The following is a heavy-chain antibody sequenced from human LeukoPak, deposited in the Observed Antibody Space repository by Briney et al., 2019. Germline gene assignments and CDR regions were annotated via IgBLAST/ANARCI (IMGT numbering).Heavy chain of an antibody. CDR1: GGSISSSSYY. CDR2: ISYSGST. CDR3: ARQDSEGRWPNDY. J-gene: IGHJ4*02. D-gene: IGHD5-24*01. V-gene: IGHV4-39*01. Sequence: SETLSLTCAVSGGSISSSSYYWGWIRQPPGKGLEWIGSISYSGSTYYNPSLKSRVTISVDTSKNQFSLKLTSVTATDTAMYYCARQDSEGRWPNDYWGQGTLVTVFS.